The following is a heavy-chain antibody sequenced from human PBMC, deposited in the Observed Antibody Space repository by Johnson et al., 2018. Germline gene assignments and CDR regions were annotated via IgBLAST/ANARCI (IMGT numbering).Heavy chain of an antibody. CDR1: GFTFSLYG. CDR2: ISYDGDYK. J-gene: IGHJ6*03. D-gene: IGHD5-24*01. Sequence: QVQLVETGGGVVQPGRSLRLSCAASGFTFSLYGFHWVRQAPGKGLEWVALISYDGDYKKYGDSVKGRFTISRDNSQNTLDLQMNGLRPEDTAVYFCAKERDNADRRFYYFKGVLGQGNTVTVSS. V-gene: IGHV3-30*18. CDR3: AKERDNADRRFYYFKGV.